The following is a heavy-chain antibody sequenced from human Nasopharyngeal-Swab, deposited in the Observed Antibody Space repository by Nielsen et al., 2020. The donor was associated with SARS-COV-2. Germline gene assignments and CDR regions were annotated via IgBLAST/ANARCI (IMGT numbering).Heavy chain of an antibody. Sequence: SETLSLTCTVSGYSISSGYYWGWIRQPPGKGLEWIGSIYHSGSTYYNPSLKSRVTISVDTSKNQFSLKLSSVTAADTAVYYCARGGTYYDFWSGQGAWFDPWGQGTLVTVSS. J-gene: IGHJ5*02. D-gene: IGHD3-3*01. V-gene: IGHV4-38-2*02. CDR3: ARGGTYYDFWSGQGAWFDP. CDR2: IYHSGST. CDR1: GYSISSGYY.